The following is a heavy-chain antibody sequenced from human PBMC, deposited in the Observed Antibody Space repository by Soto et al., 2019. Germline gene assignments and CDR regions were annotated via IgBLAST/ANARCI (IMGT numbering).Heavy chain of an antibody. D-gene: IGHD4-17*01. CDR1: GGSISSGGYY. CDR2: IYYSGST. Sequence: QVQLQESGPGLVKPSQTLSLTCTVSGGSISSGGYYWSWIRQHPGKGLEWIGYIYYSGSTYYNPSLKSRVTISVDTSKNQFSLKLSSVTAADTAVYYCARTRSPYGDREERADWYFDLWGRGTLVTVSS. CDR3: ARTRSPYGDREERADWYFDL. V-gene: IGHV4-31*03. J-gene: IGHJ2*01.